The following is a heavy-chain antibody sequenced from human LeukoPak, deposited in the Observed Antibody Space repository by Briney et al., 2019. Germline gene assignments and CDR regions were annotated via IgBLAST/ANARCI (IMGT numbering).Heavy chain of an antibody. V-gene: IGHV1-46*01. D-gene: IGHD3-22*01. CDR1: GYTFTSYY. CDR2: INPNGGST. Sequence: ASVKVSCKASGYTFTSYYMHWVRQAPGQGLEWMGIINPNGGSTSYAQKFQGRVTMTRDTSTSTVYMELSSLRSEDTAVYYCARVGYYYDSSGYYYYGMDVWGQGTTVTVSS. J-gene: IGHJ6*02. CDR3: ARVGYYYDSSGYYYYGMDV.